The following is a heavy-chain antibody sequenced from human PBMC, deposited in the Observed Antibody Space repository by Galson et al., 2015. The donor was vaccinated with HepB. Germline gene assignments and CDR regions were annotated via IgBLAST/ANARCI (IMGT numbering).Heavy chain of an antibody. CDR2: ISDSGSDT. V-gene: IGHV3-23*01. CDR3: TKGQWFPDY. J-gene: IGHJ4*02. CDR1: GFTISSYA. Sequence: SLRLSCAASGFTISSYAMSWVRQAPGKGLEWVSSISDSGSDTYYAESVKGRFTISRDNSKNMLYLQMNSLRVEDTAVYYCTKGQWFPDYWGQGTLVTVSS. D-gene: IGHD3-22*01.